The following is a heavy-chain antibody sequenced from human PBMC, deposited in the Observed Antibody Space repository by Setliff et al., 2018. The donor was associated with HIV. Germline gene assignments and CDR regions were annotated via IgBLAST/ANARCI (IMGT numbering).Heavy chain of an antibody. CDR3: ATIDYYSV. CDR1: GGSFSNYY. CDR2: INHSGST. V-gene: IGHV4-34*01. J-gene: IGHJ6*04. D-gene: IGHD2-21*01. Sequence: SETLSLTCAVYGGSFSNYYWSWIRQPPGEGLEWIGEINHSGSTNYNPSLKSRVTISVDPSKNQFSLKLSSVTAADTAVYYCATIDYYSVWGKGTTVTVSS.